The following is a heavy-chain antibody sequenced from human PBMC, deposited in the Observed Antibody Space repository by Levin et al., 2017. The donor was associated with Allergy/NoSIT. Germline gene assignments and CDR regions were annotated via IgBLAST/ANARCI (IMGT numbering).Heavy chain of an antibody. CDR3: ARDTTVSKGSNMIYYFYYGMDV. D-gene: IGHD4-11*01. Sequence: GGSLRLSCAASGFTFSTYSMNWVRQAPGKGLEWVSSISSTSNYMYYADSVKGRFTISRDNAKNSLYLQMNSLSPEDAAVYYCARDTTVSKGSNMIYYFYYGMDVWGQGTTVTVSS. J-gene: IGHJ6*02. CDR1: GFTFSTYS. V-gene: IGHV3-21*01. CDR2: ISSTSNYM.